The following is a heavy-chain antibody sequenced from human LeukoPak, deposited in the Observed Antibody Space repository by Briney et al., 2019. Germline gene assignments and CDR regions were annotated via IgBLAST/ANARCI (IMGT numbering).Heavy chain of an antibody. Sequence: GASVKVSCKASGYTFNTYGINWVRQAPGQGLEWMGWISAYNGNTNYAQNFQGRVTLTTDTSTSTAYMELTSLRSDGTAVYYCARDGRQWVPLNWFNPWGQGTLVTVSS. J-gene: IGHJ5*02. V-gene: IGHV1-18*04. CDR1: GYTFNTYG. CDR3: ARDGRQWVPLNWFNP. D-gene: IGHD6-19*01. CDR2: ISAYNGNT.